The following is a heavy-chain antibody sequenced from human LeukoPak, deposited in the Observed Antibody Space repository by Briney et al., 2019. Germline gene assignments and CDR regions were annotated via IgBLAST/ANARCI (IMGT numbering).Heavy chain of an antibody. V-gene: IGHV3-9*01. CDR1: GFTFDDYA. J-gene: IGHJ4*02. CDR2: ISWNSGRI. CDR3: AKSASVLLWFGESFDY. Sequence: GRSLRLSCAASGFTFDDYAMHWVRQAPGKGLEWVSGISWNSGRIGYADSVKGRFTISRGNAKNSLYLQMNSLRAEDTALYYCAKSASVLLWFGESFDYWGQGTLVTVSS. D-gene: IGHD3-10*01.